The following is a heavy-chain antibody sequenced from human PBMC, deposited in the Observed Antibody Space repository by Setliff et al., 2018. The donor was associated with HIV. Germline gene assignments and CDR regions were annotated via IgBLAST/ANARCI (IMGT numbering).Heavy chain of an antibody. CDR3: ARGLGRGSGTYYNPPGY. D-gene: IGHD3-10*01. Sequence: SETLSLTCAVYGASFSDYSWSWIRQPPGKGLEWIGEINHSGNTNYNPSLKSRVTMSGDTSKNQFSLNLTSVTAADTAVYFCARGLGRGSGTYYNPPGYWGPGTLVTVSS. V-gene: IGHV4-34*01. CDR1: GASFSDYS. CDR2: INHSGNT. J-gene: IGHJ4*02.